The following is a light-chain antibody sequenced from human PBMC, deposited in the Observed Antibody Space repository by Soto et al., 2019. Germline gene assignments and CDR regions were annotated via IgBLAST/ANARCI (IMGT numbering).Light chain of an antibody. CDR2: EDS. J-gene: IGLJ1*01. CDR3: CSYAGSSTYV. Sequence: QSALTQPASVSGSPGQSITISCTGTSSNVGSYNLVSWYQQHPGKAPKLMIYEDSKRPSGVSNRFSGSKSGNTASLIISGLQAEDEADYYCCSYAGSSTYVFGTGTKVTVL. CDR1: SSNVGSYNL. V-gene: IGLV2-23*01.